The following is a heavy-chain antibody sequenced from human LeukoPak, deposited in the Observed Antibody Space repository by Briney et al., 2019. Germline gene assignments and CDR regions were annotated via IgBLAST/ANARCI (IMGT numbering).Heavy chain of an antibody. CDR1: GYTLTELS. J-gene: IGHJ4*02. Sequence: GASVKVSCKVSGYTLTELSMHWVRQAPGKGLEWMGGFDPEDGETIYAQKFQGRVTMTEDTSTDTAYMELSSLRSEDTAVYYCATTLPYYYDSSGYLLYYFGYWGQGTLVTVSS. D-gene: IGHD3-22*01. CDR2: FDPEDGET. V-gene: IGHV1-24*01. CDR3: ATTLPYYYDSSGYLLYYFGY.